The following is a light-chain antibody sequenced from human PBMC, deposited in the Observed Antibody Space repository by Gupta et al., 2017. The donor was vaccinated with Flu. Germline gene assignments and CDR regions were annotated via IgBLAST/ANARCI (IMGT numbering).Light chain of an antibody. CDR2: KDT. V-gene: IGLV3-25*02. J-gene: IGLJ3*02. Sequence: SYELTQPLSVSVSPGQTATITCSGDALPKQYAYWYQQTPGQAPVLLIYKDTERPSGIPERFSSSASGTTVTLTISGVQADDEADYYCQSADRTGTSWVFGGGIKLTVL. CDR1: ALPKQY. CDR3: QSADRTGTSWV.